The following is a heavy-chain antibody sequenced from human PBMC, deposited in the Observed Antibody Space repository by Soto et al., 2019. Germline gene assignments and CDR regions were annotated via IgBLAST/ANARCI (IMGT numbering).Heavy chain of an antibody. CDR1: GGTISSRSNY. V-gene: IGHV4-39*01. D-gene: IGHD4-4*01. Sequence: SETLSLTCTVSGGTISSRSNYWGWILQPPGKGLEWIGNIYYSGSTYYHPSLKSRVTISADTSKNQLSLKVTSVTAADTAVYYCARLRPGNPYFDYWGPGTLVTVSS. CDR3: ARLRPGNPYFDY. CDR2: IYYSGST. J-gene: IGHJ4*02.